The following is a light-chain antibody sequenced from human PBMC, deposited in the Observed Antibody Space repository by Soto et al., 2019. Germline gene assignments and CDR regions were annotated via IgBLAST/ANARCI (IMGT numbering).Light chain of an antibody. CDR2: EVS. Sequence: SALTQPASVSGSPGQSITISCTGTSSDVGYYNYVSWYQHHPGKVPKLMIYEVSNRPSGVSNRFSGSKSGNTASLTISGLQAEDEADYYCSSYTTSSTQVFGGGTKVTVL. CDR3: SSYTTSSTQV. V-gene: IGLV2-14*01. CDR1: SSDVGYYNY. J-gene: IGLJ3*02.